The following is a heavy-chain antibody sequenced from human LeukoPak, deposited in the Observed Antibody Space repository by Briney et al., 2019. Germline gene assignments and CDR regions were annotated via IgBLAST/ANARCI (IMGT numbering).Heavy chain of an antibody. CDR3: ARGRVPVY. J-gene: IGHJ4*02. D-gene: IGHD3-10*01. V-gene: IGHV4-59*01. CDR2: FYYSGGT. Sequence: SETLSLTCTVSGVSISSYYWSWIRQPPGKGLEWIGYFYYSGGTNYNPSLKSRVTISVDTSKNQFSLKLTSVTAADTAVYYCARGRVPVYWGRGTLVTVSS. CDR1: GVSISSYY.